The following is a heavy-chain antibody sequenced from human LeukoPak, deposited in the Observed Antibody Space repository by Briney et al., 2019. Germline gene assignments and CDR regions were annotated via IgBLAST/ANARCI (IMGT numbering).Heavy chain of an antibody. J-gene: IGHJ4*02. V-gene: IGHV3-30*04. Sequence: GGSLRLSCAASGFTFSSYAMHWVRQAPGKGLEWVAVISYDGSNKYYADSVKGRFTISRDNSKNTLYLQMNSLRAEDTAVYYCARIEDYWGQGTLVTVSS. CDR3: ARIEDY. CDR1: GFTFSSYA. D-gene: IGHD2-15*01. CDR2: ISYDGSNK.